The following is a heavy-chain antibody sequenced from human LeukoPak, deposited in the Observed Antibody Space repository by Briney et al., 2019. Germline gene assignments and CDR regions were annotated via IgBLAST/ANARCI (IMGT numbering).Heavy chain of an antibody. J-gene: IGHJ6*02. CDR3: ARDWGNYYYGMDV. V-gene: IGHV3-30-3*01. CDR2: ISCDGSNK. D-gene: IGHD3-16*01. Sequence: PGGSLRLSCAASGFTFSSYAMSWVRQAPGKGLEWVAVISCDGSNKYYADSVKGRFTISRDNSKNTLYLQMNSLRAGDTAVYYCARDWGNYYYGMDVWGQGTTVTVSS. CDR1: GFTFSSYA.